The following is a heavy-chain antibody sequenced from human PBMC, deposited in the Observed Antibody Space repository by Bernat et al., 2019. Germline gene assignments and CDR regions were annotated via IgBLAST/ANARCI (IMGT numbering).Heavy chain of an antibody. V-gene: IGHV4-30-4*01. J-gene: IGHJ4*02. CDR3: ARELQGDTTGIDY. CDR1: GGSISSGYYY. Sequence: QVQLQESGPGLVKPSQTLSLTCTVSGGSISSGYYYWSWIRQPPGKGLEWIGYIYYSGSTYYNPSLKSRVTISVDTSKNQFSLKLSSVTAADTAVYYCARELQGDTTGIDYWGQGTLVTVSS. D-gene: IGHD4-17*01. CDR2: IYYSGST.